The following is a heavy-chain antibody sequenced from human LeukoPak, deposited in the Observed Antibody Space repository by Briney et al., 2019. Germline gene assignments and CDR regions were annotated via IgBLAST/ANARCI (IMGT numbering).Heavy chain of an antibody. CDR1: GGSISSHY. D-gene: IGHD3-16*01. J-gene: IGHJ5*02. Sequence: SETLSLTCTVSGGSISSHYWSWIRQPPGKGLEWIGYIYYSGSTNYNPSLKSRVTISVDTSKNQFSLKLSSVTAADTAVYYCARGSDFGDNWFDPWGQGILVTVSS. CDR2: IYYSGST. V-gene: IGHV4-59*11. CDR3: ARGSDFGDNWFDP.